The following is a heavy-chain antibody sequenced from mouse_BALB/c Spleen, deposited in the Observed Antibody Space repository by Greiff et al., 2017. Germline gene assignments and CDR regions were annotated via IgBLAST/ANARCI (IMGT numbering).Heavy chain of an antibody. J-gene: IGHJ3*01. CDR3: TGGLASFFAY. Sequence: EVQLVESGGGLVQPGGSMKLSCVASGFTFSNYWMNWVRQSPEKGLEWVAEIRLKSNNYATHYAESVKGRFTISRDDSKSSVYLQMNNLRAEDTGIYYCTGGLASFFAYWGQGTLVTVSA. CDR2: IRLKSNNYAT. CDR1: GFTFSNYW. V-gene: IGHV6-6*02. D-gene: IGHD3-1*01.